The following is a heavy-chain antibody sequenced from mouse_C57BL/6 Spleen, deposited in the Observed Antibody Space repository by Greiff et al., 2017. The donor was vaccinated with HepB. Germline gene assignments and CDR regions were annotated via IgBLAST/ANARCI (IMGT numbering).Heavy chain of an antibody. CDR2: ISNGGGST. J-gene: IGHJ4*01. CDR1: GFTFSDYY. D-gene: IGHD4-1*01. Sequence: EVQLVESGGGLVQPGGSLKLSCAASGFTFSDYYMYWVRQTPEKRLEWVAYISNGGGSTYYPDTVKGRFTISRDNAKNTLYLQMSRLKSEDTAMYYCARQMGRDYYAMDYWGQGTSVTVSS. V-gene: IGHV5-12*01. CDR3: ARQMGRDYYAMDY.